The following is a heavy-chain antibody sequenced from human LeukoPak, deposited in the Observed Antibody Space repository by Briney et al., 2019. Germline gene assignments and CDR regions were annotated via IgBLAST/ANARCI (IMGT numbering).Heavy chain of an antibody. J-gene: IGHJ4*02. Sequence: ASVKVSCKASGGTFSSYAISWVRQAPGQGLEWMGRIIPIFGTANYAQKFQGRVTITAGKSTSTAYMELSSLRSEDTAVYYCASKQMIYYYDSSGYSYFDYWGQGTLVTVSS. CDR2: IIPIFGTA. V-gene: IGHV1-69*06. CDR1: GGTFSSYA. CDR3: ASKQMIYYYDSSGYSYFDY. D-gene: IGHD3-22*01.